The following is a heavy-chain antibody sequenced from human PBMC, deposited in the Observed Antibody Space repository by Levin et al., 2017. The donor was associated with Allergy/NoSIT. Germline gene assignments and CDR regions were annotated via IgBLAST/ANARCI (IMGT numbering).Heavy chain of an antibody. CDR1: GFTFKTYA. J-gene: IGHJ4*02. CDR2: ISGDTVAT. Sequence: GESLKISCAASGFTFKTYAMSWVRQAPGKGLEWVSGISGDTVATYYADSVKGRFTISRDNSQNTVFLQMSSLRAEDTAVYYCAKDKEESTSWYEFFDSWGQGTLVTVSS. D-gene: IGHD6-13*01. CDR3: AKDKEESTSWYEFFDS. V-gene: IGHV3-23*01.